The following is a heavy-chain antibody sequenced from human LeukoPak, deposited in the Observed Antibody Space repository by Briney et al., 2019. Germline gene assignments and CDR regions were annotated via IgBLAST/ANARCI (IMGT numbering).Heavy chain of an antibody. CDR1: GGTFNSYA. V-gene: IGHV1-69*04. D-gene: IGHD5-24*01. CDR2: IIPILGIA. CDR3: ARDLATSPGFDY. Sequence: SVKVSCKASGGTFNSYAISWVRQAPGQGLEWMGRIIPILGIANYAQKFQGRVTITADKSTSTAYMELSSLRSEDTAVYYCARDLATSPGFDYWGQGTLVTVSS. J-gene: IGHJ4*02.